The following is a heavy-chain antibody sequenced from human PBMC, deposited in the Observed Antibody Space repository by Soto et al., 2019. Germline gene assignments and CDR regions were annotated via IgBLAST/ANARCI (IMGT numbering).Heavy chain of an antibody. D-gene: IGHD3-3*01. CDR1: GYKVSTWHNFTSYW. V-gene: IGHV5-51*01. CDR2: IYPGDSDT. CDR3: ARLGFNYDFLSGYYNVHHYYGXDV. J-gene: IGHJ6*02. Sequence: PGECMKISCMGSGYKVSTWHNFTSYWIAWVRQMPGEGLEWMGIIYPGDSDTRYSPSFQGQVTISADKSINSVYLQWSSLKASDTATYYCARLGFNYDFLSGYYNVHHYYGXDVWGQGTTVTVSS.